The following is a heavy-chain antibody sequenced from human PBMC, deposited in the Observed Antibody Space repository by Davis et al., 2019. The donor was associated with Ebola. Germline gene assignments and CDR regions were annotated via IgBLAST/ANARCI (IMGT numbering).Heavy chain of an antibody. D-gene: IGHD5-18*01. CDR3: ARSQDTAMGVAFDY. CDR1: GYTFTSYA. V-gene: IGHV1-3*01. J-gene: IGHJ4*02. Sequence: ASVKVSCKASGYTFTSYAMHWVRQAPGQRLEWMGWINAGNGNTKYSQKFQGRVTITRDTSASTAYMELSSLRSEDTAVYYCARSQDTAMGVAFDYWGQGTLVTVSS. CDR2: INAGNGNT.